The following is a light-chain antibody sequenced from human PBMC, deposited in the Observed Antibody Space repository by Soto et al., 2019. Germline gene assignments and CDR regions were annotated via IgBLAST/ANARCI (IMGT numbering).Light chain of an antibody. CDR2: DVT. CDR1: TSDVGGYDY. CDR3: CSYAGDFYV. V-gene: IGLV2-11*01. J-gene: IGLJ1*01. Sequence: QSALTQPRSVSGSPGQSVAISCTGTTSDVGGYDYVSWYQQHPGKAPELIIFDVTKRPSGVPDRFSGSKSGNTASLTISGLQAEDEADYFCCSYAGDFYVFGSGTKATVL.